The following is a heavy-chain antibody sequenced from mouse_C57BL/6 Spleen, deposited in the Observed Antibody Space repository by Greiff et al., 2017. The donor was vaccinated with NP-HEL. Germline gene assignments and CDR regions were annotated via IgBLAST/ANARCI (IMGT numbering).Heavy chain of an antibody. CDR2: IYPGDGDT. V-gene: IGHV1-82*01. J-gene: IGHJ2*01. D-gene: IGHD2-4*01. CDR1: GYAFSSSW. CDR3: ARPYDYDDYFDY. Sequence: VQLQQSGPELVKPGASVKISCKASGYAFSSSWMNWVKQRPGKGLEWIGRIYPGDGDTNYNGKFKGKATLTAEKSSSTAYMQLSSLTSEDSAVYFCARPYDYDDYFDYWGQGTTLTVSS.